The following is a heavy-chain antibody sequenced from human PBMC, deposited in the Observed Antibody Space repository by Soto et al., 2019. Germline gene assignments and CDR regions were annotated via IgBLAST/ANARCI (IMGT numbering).Heavy chain of an antibody. V-gene: IGHV1-69*01. CDR1: GGTFSSYA. CDR2: IIPIFGTA. J-gene: IGHJ4*02. CDR3: ERGPLSGSHWTFDY. D-gene: IGHD1-26*01. Sequence: QVQLVQSGAEVKKPGSSVKVSCKASGGTFSSYAISWVRQAPGQGLEWMGGIIPIFGTANSAQKFQGRVTSTADEYTSTAYMELSSLRSEDTAVYFCERGPLSGSHWTFDYWGQGTLVTGSS.